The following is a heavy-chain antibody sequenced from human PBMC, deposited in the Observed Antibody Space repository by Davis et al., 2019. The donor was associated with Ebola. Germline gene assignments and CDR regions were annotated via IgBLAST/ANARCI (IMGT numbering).Heavy chain of an antibody. Sequence: GESLKISCAASGFTFSSYGMHWVRQAPGKGLEWVSAISGSGGSTYYADSVKGRFTISRDNSKNTLYLQMNSLRAEDTAVYYCAKAGYYDSSGKDYWGQGTLVTVSS. CDR1: GFTFSSYG. J-gene: IGHJ4*02. CDR2: ISGSGGST. CDR3: AKAGYYDSSGKDY. D-gene: IGHD3-22*01. V-gene: IGHV3-23*01.